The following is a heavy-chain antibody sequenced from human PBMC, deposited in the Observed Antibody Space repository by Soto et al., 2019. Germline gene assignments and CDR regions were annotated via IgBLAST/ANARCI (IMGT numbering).Heavy chain of an antibody. CDR2: ISGYGGST. CDR1: GFTFGAHP. D-gene: IGHD2-21*02. V-gene: IGHV3-23*01. Sequence: EVQLLESGGGLVQPGGSLTVSCAASGFTFGAHPMSWVRLAPGKGLEWVSTISGYGGSTYYPDSLKGRFIISRDNYKNMLYLQINNLPPEYSARYFCAEQRPNVTKSFDYWGQGTLVTVSS. J-gene: IGHJ4*02. CDR3: AEQRPNVTKSFDY.